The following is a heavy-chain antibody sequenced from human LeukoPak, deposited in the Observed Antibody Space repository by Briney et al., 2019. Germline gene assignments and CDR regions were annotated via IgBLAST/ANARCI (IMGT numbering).Heavy chain of an antibody. V-gene: IGHV1-2*04. CDR1: GCTFTGYY. J-gene: IGHJ4*02. CDR2: INPNSGGT. D-gene: IGHD6-13*01. CDR3: ARGSSSWSPIDY. Sequence: ASVKVSCKASGCTFTGYYMLWVRQAPGQGLEWMGWINPNSGGTNYAQKFQGWVTMTRDTSISTAYMELSRLRSDDTAVYYCARGSSSWSPIDYWGQGTLVTVSS.